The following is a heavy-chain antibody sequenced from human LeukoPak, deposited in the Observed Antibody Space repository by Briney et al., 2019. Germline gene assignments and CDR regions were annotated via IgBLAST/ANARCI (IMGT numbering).Heavy chain of an antibody. CDR3: ASGSGWVFDY. CDR2: IKQDGSEQ. CDR1: GLSFSNYW. J-gene: IGHJ4*02. D-gene: IGHD6-19*01. Sequence: GGSLRLSCVVSGLSFSNYWMSWVRQAPGKGLEWVANIKQDGSEQYYVASVKGRFTISRDNAKDSVYLQMNSLRVEDTAVYFCASGSGWVFDYWGQGTLVTVSS. V-gene: IGHV3-7*01.